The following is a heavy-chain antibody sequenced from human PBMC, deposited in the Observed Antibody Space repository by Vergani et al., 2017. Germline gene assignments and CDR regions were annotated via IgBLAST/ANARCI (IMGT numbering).Heavy chain of an antibody. V-gene: IGHV4-61*02. J-gene: IGHJ3*01. CDR2: IYVSGIT. D-gene: IGHD4-23*01. CDR1: GASTNNDFYY. Sequence: QVQLQESGPGLVKPSQTLSLTCTVSGASTNNDFYYWPWIRQPAGKGLEWIGRIYVSGITDYNSSLQSRVSMSVDTSKNQFSLTLTSVTAAATAVYYCARDNKQLRPRAFDLWGEGRMVGDSS. CDR3: ARDNKQLRPRAFDL.